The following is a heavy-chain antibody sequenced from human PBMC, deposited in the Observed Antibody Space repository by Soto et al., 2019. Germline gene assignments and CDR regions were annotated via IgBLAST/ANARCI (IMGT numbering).Heavy chain of an antibody. J-gene: IGHJ6*02. CDR2: IIPIFDTA. Sequence: GASVKVSWKASGGTFSDFTINWVRQAPGQRLEWMGGIIPIFDTANYAEKFQGRVTITADESTSTSFMEVSSLRSEDTAVYYCARNGTQTGYSYGMDVWGQGTMVTVSS. D-gene: IGHD1-1*01. V-gene: IGHV1-69*13. CDR1: GGTFSDFT. CDR3: ARNGTQTGYSYGMDV.